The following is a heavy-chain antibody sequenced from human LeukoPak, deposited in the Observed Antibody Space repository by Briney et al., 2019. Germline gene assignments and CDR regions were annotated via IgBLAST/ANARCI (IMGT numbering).Heavy chain of an antibody. V-gene: IGHV3-7*01. CDR2: IKQDGGEK. Sequence: GGSLRLSCAASGFTFSSYWMSWVRQVPGKGLEWVATIKQDGGEKYYADSVKGRFTVSRDNAKNSLSLQMNSLRAEDTAVYYCARRWMTTVTPYGSYFDYWGRGTLVSVSS. CDR1: GFTFSSYW. CDR3: ARRWMTTVTPYGSYFDY. D-gene: IGHD4-17*01. J-gene: IGHJ4*02.